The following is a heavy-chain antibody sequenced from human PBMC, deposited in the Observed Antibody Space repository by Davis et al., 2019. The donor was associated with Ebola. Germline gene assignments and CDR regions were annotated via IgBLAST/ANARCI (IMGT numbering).Heavy chain of an antibody. D-gene: IGHD6-13*01. V-gene: IGHV3-15*01. CDR3: TTDLQGIAGTGADF. Sequence: PGGSLRLSCAASGLPFINAWMTWVRQAPGKGLEWVGRITSRSYGGATDYIAPVKGRFIISRDDSMNMVYLQMNSLEPEDTAVYYCTTDLQGIAGTGADFWGQGTLVTVSS. CDR2: ITSRSYGGAT. CDR1: GLPFINAW. J-gene: IGHJ4*02.